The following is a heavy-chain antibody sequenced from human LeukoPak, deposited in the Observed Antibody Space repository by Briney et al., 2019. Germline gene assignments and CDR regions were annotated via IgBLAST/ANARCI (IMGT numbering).Heavy chain of an antibody. CDR2: INHSGST. D-gene: IGHD6-13*01. CDR3: ASMAAAAGKGTFDP. V-gene: IGHV4-34*01. Sequence: SETLSLTCAVYGGSFSGYYWSWIRQPPGKWLEWIGEINHSGSTNYNPSLKSRVTISVDTSKNQFSLKLSSVTAADTAVYYCASMAAAAGKGTFDPWGQGTLVTVSS. CDR1: GGSFSGYY. J-gene: IGHJ5*02.